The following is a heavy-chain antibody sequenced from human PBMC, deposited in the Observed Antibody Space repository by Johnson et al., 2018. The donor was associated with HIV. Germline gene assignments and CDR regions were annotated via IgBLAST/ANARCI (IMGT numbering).Heavy chain of an antibody. V-gene: IGHV3-NL1*01. CDR1: GFTFSSYG. Sequence: VQLVESGGGVVQPGRSLRLSCAASGFTFSSYGMHWVRQAPGKGLEWVSAISGSGGSTYYADSVKGRFTISRDNSKNTLYLQMNSLRAEDTAVYYCATVEMASHDAFDIWGQGTMVTVSS. CDR2: ISGSGGST. D-gene: IGHD5-24*01. CDR3: ATVEMASHDAFDI. J-gene: IGHJ3*02.